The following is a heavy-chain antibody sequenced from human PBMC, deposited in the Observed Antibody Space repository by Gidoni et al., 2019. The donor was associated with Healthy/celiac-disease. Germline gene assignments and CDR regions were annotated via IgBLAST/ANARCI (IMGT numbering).Heavy chain of an antibody. CDR3: ARGEGIVGATGAFDI. CDR1: GGSISSGSYY. Sequence: QVQLQESGPGLVKASQTLSLTCSGPGGSISSGSYYWSWIRQPAGKGLEWIGHLYTSGSTNYNPSLKSRVTISVDTSKNQFSLKLSSVTAADTAVYFCARGEGIVGATGAFDIWGQGTMVTVSS. CDR2: LYTSGST. D-gene: IGHD1-26*01. V-gene: IGHV4-61*02. J-gene: IGHJ3*02.